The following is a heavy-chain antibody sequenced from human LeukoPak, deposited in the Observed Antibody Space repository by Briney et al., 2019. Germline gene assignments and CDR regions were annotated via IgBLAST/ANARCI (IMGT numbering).Heavy chain of an antibody. J-gene: IGHJ4*02. CDR3: ARDRV. Sequence: PGGSLRLSCAASGFTFSSYTMNWVRQAPGKGLEWVSSISSSSTYIYYADSVKGRFTISRDNAKNSVYLQMNSLRADDTAMYYCARDRVGGQGTLVTVSS. V-gene: IGHV3-21*01. CDR2: ISSSSTYI. CDR1: GFTFSSYT.